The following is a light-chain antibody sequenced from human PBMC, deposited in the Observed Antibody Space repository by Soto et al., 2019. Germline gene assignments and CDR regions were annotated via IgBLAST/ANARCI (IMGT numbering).Light chain of an antibody. CDR3: QLSYRTTT. V-gene: IGKV1-39*01. CDR2: GSS. J-gene: IGKJ5*01. Sequence: IQVTQSPTSLSASVRDRVTITCRASQSISRSLNWYQQKPGKAPKLLIYGSSTLQSGVPSRFSGSGSVTDYPLTISSLQPEDIATYYCQLSYRTTTSCQLTRLEIK. CDR1: QSISRS.